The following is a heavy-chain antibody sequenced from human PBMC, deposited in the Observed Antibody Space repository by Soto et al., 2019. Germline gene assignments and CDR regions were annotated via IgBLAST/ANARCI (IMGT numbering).Heavy chain of an antibody. CDR2: IGWNGNNI. J-gene: IGHJ3*02. CDR3: TKTNAFDI. V-gene: IGHV3-9*01. Sequence: EVPLVESGGGFIQPGRSLRLSCAASGFTFHDYAMHWVRQAPGEALEWVSGIGWNGNNIAYADSVKGRFTISRDNAKNSLYLQMNSLRVEDTALYYCTKTNAFDIWGHGTMVTVSS. CDR1: GFTFHDYA.